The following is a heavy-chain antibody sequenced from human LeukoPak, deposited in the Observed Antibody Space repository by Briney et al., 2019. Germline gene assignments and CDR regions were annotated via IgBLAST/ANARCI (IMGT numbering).Heavy chain of an antibody. D-gene: IGHD5-12*01. CDR3: ARAPLYSGYDLTIDF. CDR2: INPNGGST. V-gene: IGHV1-46*01. CDR1: GYILTSYY. Sequence: WVSVKVSCKASGYILTSYYMHWVRQAPGQGLEWMGIINPNGGSTTYAQKFQGRVIMTRDTSTSTVYMELSSLRSEDTAVYYCARAPLYSGYDLTIDFWGQGSLVTVSS. J-gene: IGHJ4*02.